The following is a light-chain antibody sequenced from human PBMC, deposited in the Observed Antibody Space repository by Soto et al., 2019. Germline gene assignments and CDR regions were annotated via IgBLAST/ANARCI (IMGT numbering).Light chain of an antibody. CDR3: ISYKRSRTLV. J-gene: IGLJ1*01. CDR1: SSDVGGYNY. V-gene: IGLV2-14*01. CDR2: DVS. Sequence: QSVLTQPASVSGAPGQSITVACSGTSSDVGGYNYVSWYQQHPGKAPKLMIYDVSDRPSGVSNRFSGSKSGNTASLTISGLQAEDEADYYCISYKRSRTLVLGPATKAPS.